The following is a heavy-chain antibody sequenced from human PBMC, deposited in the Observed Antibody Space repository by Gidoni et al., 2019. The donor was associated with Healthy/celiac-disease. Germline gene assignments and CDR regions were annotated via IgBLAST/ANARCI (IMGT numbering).Heavy chain of an antibody. CDR3: ASMVYDYIWGSYRLKGYFDY. V-gene: IGHV3-21*01. CDR1: GFTFISYS. J-gene: IGHJ4*02. CDR2: SSSSISYI. Sequence: EVQLVESGGGLVKPGGSLILSCEASGFTFISYSMNWVSQAPGKGLEWVASSSSSISYICYADSVKGRVTISRDNAKNSLYLQMNSLRAEDTAVYYCASMVYDYIWGSYRLKGYFDYWGQGTLVTVSS. D-gene: IGHD3-16*02.